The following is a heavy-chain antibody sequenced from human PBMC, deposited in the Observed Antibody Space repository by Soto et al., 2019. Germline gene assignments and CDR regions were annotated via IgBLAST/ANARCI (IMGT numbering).Heavy chain of an antibody. CDR1: GFTFSDHY. CDR2: IRNKANSYTT. J-gene: IGHJ4*02. Sequence: EVQLVESGGGLVQPGGSLRVSCAASGFTFSDHYMDWVRQAPGKGLEWVGRIRNKANSYTTEYAASVKGRFTISRDDSKNSLYLHMNSLKTEDTAVYYCIRVSNWLLDYWGQGTLVTVSS. V-gene: IGHV3-72*01. D-gene: IGHD2-8*01. CDR3: IRVSNWLLDY.